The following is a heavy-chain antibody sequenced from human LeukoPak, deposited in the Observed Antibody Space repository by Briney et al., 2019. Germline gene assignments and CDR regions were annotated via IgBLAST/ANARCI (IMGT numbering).Heavy chain of an antibody. CDR1: GESFSGYY. CDR3: ARGRRWLVKYFDY. V-gene: IGHV4-34*01. Sequence: SETLSLTCAVYGESFSGYYWSWIRPSPGKGLEWIGEINHSGSTNYNPSLKSRVTISVDTSKNQFSLKLSSVTAADTAVYYCARGRRWLVKYFDYWGQGTLVTVSS. J-gene: IGHJ4*02. D-gene: IGHD6-19*01. CDR2: INHSGST.